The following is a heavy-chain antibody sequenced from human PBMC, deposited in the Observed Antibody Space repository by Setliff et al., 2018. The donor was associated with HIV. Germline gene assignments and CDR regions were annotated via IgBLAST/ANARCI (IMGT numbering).Heavy chain of an antibody. Sequence: SETLSLTCTVSDDSISSNYWSWIRQSAGKGLEWVGRIYTGGRTNYNPSLKGRVTVSVDTSKNQFSLKLGSVTAADTAVYYCARHDSGGYYSLDYWGQGTLVTVSS. D-gene: IGHD3-22*01. CDR3: ARHDSGGYYSLDY. CDR1: DDSISSNY. CDR2: IYTGGRT. J-gene: IGHJ4*02. V-gene: IGHV4-4*07.